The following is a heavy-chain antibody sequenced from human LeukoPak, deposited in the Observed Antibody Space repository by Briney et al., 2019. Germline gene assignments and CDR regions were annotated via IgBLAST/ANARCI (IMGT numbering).Heavy chain of an antibody. CDR2: IIPIFGTA. V-gene: IGHV1-69*06. D-gene: IGHD2-15*01. CDR3: ARDGCSGGSCPDFDY. Sequence: SVKVSCKASGGTFSSYAISWVRQAPGQGLQWMGGIIPIFGTANYAQKFQGRVTITADKSTSTAYMELSSLGSEDTAVYYCARDGCSGGSCPDFDYWGQGTLVTVSS. CDR1: GGTFSSYA. J-gene: IGHJ4*02.